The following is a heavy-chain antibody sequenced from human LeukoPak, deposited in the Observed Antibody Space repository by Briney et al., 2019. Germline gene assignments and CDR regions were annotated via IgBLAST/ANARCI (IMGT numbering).Heavy chain of an antibody. CDR3: ARDHDWNYGEWKGYYYGMDV. CDR2: ISSSGSTV. V-gene: IGHV3-11*04. Sequence: KPGGSLRLSCAASGFAFSDYYMSWIRQAPGKGLEWVSYISSSGSTVYYADSVKGRFTISRDNAKNSLYLQMNSLRAEDTAVYYCARDHDWNYGEWKGYYYGMDVWGQGTTVTVSS. CDR1: GFAFSDYY. J-gene: IGHJ6*02. D-gene: IGHD1-7*01.